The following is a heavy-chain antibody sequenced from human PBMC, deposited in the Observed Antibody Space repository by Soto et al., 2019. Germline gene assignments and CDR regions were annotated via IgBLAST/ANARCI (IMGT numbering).Heavy chain of an antibody. Sequence: SETLSLTCSVSGDSISNLDYFWAWIRQPPGQALEYIGYIYKSATTYYNPSFESRVAISVDTSKSQFSLNVTSVTAADTAVYFCARGRYCLTGRCFPNWFDSWGQGVLVTVSS. CDR2: IYKSATT. J-gene: IGHJ5*01. D-gene: IGHD7-27*01. V-gene: IGHV4-30-4*01. CDR3: ARGRYCLTGRCFPNWFDS. CDR1: GDSISNLDYF.